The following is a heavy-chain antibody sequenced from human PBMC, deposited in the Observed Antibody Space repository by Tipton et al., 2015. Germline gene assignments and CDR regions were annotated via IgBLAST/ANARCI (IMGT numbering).Heavy chain of an antibody. CDR3: ARTRYCFGTTCHEDYFYGMDV. V-gene: IGHV4-59*01. D-gene: IGHD2-2*01. Sequence: TLSLTCTVSGDSLSTYYWSWIRQPPGKGLEWIGFIYYSGTSIYSPSLEGRVTMSVDTAKKQFSLKLASVTAADTAMYYCARTRYCFGTTCHEDYFYGMDVWGQGTMVTVSS. CDR2: IYYSGTS. J-gene: IGHJ6*02. CDR1: GDSLSTYY.